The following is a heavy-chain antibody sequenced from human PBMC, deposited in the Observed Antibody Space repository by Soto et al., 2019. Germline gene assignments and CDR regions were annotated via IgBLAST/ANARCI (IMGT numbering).Heavy chain of an antibody. V-gene: IGHV4-4*07. CDR1: GASISGFY. D-gene: IGHD1-1*01. CDR2: IYATGTT. J-gene: IGHJ5*02. Sequence: SETLSLTCTVSGASISGFYWSWIRKSAGKGLEWIGRIYATGTTDYNPSLKSRVMMSVDTSKKQFSLKLRSVTAADMAVYYCVRDGTKTLRDWFDPWGQGISVTVS. CDR3: VRDGTKTLRDWFDP.